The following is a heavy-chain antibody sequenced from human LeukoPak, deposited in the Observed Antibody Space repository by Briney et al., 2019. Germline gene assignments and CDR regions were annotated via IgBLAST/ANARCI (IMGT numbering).Heavy chain of an antibody. V-gene: IGHV1-18*01. CDR1: GYTFTSYG. J-gene: IGHJ5*02. Sequence: GASVKVSCKASGYTFTSYGISWVRQAPGQGLEWMGWISAYNGNTNYAQKLQGRVTMTTDTSTSTAYMELRSLRSDDTAVYYCARDLVLMVYAQTNLRFDPWGQGTLVTVSS. D-gene: IGHD2-8*01. CDR2: ISAYNGNT. CDR3: ARDLVLMVYAQTNLRFDP.